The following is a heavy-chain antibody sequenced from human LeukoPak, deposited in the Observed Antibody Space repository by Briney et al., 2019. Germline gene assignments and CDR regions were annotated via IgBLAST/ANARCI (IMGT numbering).Heavy chain of an antibody. Sequence: GGSLRLSCAASGFTFSSYGMHWVRQAPGKGLEWVAVISYDGSNKYYADSVKGRFTISRDNSKNALYLQMNSLRAEDTAVYYCARHSLDIVVVPAALDAFDIWGQGTMVTVSS. J-gene: IGHJ3*02. V-gene: IGHV3-30*03. CDR3: ARHSLDIVVVPAALDAFDI. CDR2: ISYDGSNK. CDR1: GFTFSSYG. D-gene: IGHD2-2*03.